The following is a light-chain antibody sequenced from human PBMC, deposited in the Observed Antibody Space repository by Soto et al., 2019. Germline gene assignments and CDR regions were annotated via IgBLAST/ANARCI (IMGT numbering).Light chain of an antibody. J-gene: IGKJ1*01. Sequence: DIQMTQSPSTLSASVGDRVTITCRASQSISSWLAWYQQKPGKAPKLLIYKASSLESGVPSRFSGSGSGTEFTLTISSLQPDDFATYYCQQYNNCSQPFGRGTKV. V-gene: IGKV1-5*03. CDR2: KAS. CDR3: QQYNNCSQP. CDR1: QSISSW.